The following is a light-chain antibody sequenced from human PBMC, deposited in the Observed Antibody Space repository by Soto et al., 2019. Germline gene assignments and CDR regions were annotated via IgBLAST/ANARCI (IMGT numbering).Light chain of an antibody. Sequence: QAVVTQPRSVSGSPGQSVTISCTGTSGDVGGYNYVSWYQEHPGKAPKLMIYDVSKRPSGVPDRFSGSKSGNTASLTISGLQAEDEADYYCCSYAGSYTHYVFGTGTKVTVL. J-gene: IGLJ1*01. CDR1: SGDVGGYNY. V-gene: IGLV2-11*01. CDR3: CSYAGSYTHYV. CDR2: DVS.